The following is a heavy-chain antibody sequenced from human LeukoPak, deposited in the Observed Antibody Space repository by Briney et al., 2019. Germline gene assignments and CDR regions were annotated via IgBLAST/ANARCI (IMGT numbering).Heavy chain of an antibody. CDR2: INNNGGST. CDR3: AKAMIAAAGTFYYYGMDV. D-gene: IGHD6-13*01. V-gene: IGHV3-23*05. CDR1: GFTFSSYA. J-gene: IGHJ6*02. Sequence: GGSLRLSCAASGFTFSSYAMSWVRQAPGKGLEWVSHINNNGGSTSYADSVKGRFTISRDNSKNTLYLQMNSLRAEDTAVYYCAKAMIAAAGTFYYYGMDVWGQGTTVTVSS.